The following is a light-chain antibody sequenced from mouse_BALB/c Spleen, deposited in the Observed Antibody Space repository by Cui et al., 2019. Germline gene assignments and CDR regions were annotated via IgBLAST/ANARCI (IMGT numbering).Light chain of an antibody. J-gene: IGKJ5*01. CDR1: SSVSD. V-gene: IGKV4-68*01. CDR3: QQWSSNPPMHT. Sequence: IVLTQSPVLLHASRGEEVTMTCSASSSVSDMYWYQQKPRSAPKPWIYLTSNLASGVPARFSGSGSGSSYSLTISSMKAEDAATDYCQQWSSNPPMHTFGAGTKLELK. CDR2: LTS.